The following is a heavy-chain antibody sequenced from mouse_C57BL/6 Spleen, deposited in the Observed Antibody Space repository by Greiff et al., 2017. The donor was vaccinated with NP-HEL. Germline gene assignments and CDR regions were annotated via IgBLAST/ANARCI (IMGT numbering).Heavy chain of an antibody. CDR3: AKGGGYSKGYFDV. V-gene: IGHV1-52*01. Sequence: QVQLQQPGAELVRPGSSVKLSCKASGYTFTSYWMHWVKQRPIQGLEWIGNIDPSDSETHYNQKFKDKATLTVDKSSSTAYMQLRSLTSEDSAVYYCAKGGGYSKGYFDVWGTGTTVTVSS. J-gene: IGHJ1*03. D-gene: IGHD2-5*01. CDR2: IDPSDSET. CDR1: GYTFTSYW.